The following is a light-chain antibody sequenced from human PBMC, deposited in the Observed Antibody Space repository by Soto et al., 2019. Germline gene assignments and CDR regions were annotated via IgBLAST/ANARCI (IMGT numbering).Light chain of an antibody. V-gene: IGKV1-5*01. CDR1: QSVSGW. CDR2: DAS. CDR3: QQYNSYSQT. J-gene: IGKJ1*01. Sequence: DIQMTQSPATLSASVGERVTITCRASQSVSGWLAWYQQEPGKAPNLLISDASSLESGVPSRFSGSGSGTEFTLTISSLQPEDFATYYCQQYNSYSQTFGQGTKVDIK.